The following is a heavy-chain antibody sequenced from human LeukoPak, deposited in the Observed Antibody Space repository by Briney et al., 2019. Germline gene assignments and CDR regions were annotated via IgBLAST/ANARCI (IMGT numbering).Heavy chain of an antibody. CDR3: ARGITIFGVVSYYFDY. CDR1: GGSISSYY. Sequence: SETLSLTCTVSGGSISSYYWSWIRQPPGEGLEWSGYIYYSGSTNYNPSLKSRVTISVDTSKNQFSLKLSSVTAADTAVYYCARGITIFGVVSYYFDYWGQGTLVTVSS. J-gene: IGHJ4*02. CDR2: IYYSGST. D-gene: IGHD3-3*01. V-gene: IGHV4-59*01.